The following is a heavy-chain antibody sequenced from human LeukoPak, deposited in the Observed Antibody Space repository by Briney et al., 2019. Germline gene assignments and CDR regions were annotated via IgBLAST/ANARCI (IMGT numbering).Heavy chain of an antibody. CDR3: ARGRPYSGGYHLDY. CDR2: IYYSGST. Sequence: SETLSLTCTVSGDSTSSDRYYGGWVRQPPGKGLEWIGNIYYSGSTYYNPSLKSRVTMSVDTSKNQFFLRLNSVTAADTAVYYCARGRPYSGGYHLDYWGQGTLVTVSA. CDR1: GDSTSSDRYY. V-gene: IGHV4-39*01. D-gene: IGHD1-26*01. J-gene: IGHJ4*02.